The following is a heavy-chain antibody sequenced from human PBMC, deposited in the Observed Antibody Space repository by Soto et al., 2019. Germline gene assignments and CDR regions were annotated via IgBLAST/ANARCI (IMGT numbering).Heavy chain of an antibody. CDR1: GYSISSGYS. CDR2: IFHSGTT. J-gene: IGHJ4*01. V-gene: IGHV4-38-2*02. Sequence: SETLSLTCAVSGYSISSGYSWGWIRQPPGKGLEWIGNIFHSGTTYYNPSLKNRVTISVDTSQNHFSLKLSSVTAADTAVYYCARENYYDGSGYYYYFDYWGHGTLVTVPS. CDR3: ARENYYDGSGYYYYFDY. D-gene: IGHD3-22*01.